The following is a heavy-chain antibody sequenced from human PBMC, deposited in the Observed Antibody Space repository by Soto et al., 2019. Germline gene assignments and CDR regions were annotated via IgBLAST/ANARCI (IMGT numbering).Heavy chain of an antibody. CDR1: GFTFGDSY. Sequence: QVQLVESGEGLVPPGGSLRLSCAGSGFTFGDSYMSWISQAPGKGLEWLSYISPGSRYPAYADSVKGRFTISRDNARRSLFLQMTSLTAEDTAMYYCVRGGGGGLFDPWGQGTMVTVSS. J-gene: IGHJ5*02. D-gene: IGHD2-15*01. CDR2: ISPGSRYP. CDR3: VRGGGGGLFDP. V-gene: IGHV3-11*06.